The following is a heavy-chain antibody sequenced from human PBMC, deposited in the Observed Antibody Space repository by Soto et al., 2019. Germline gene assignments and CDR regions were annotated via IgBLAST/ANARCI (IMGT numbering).Heavy chain of an antibody. D-gene: IGHD1-1*01. CDR3: ARETYKIFNY. J-gene: IGHJ4*02. CDR2: IWYDXSNK. V-gene: IGHV3-33*01. Sequence: SLRLSCAACGFTFSTYGMHWVRQAPGKGLERAAXIWYDXSNKHYADSVXXRFTISGXXYKTTLYLQMNSMRAEDTAVYYCARETYKIFNYWGQGTLATASS. CDR1: GFTFSTYG.